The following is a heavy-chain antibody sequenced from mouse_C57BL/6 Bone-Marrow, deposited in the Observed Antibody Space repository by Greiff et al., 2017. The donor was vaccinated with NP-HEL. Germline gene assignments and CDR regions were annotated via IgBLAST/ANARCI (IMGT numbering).Heavy chain of an antibody. Sequence: VKLVESGPELVKPGASVKISCKASGYAFSSSWMNWVKQRPGKGLEWIGRIYPGDGDTNYNGKFKGKATLTADKSSSTAYMQLSSLTSEDSAVYFCARWSGYYGSSLDYWGQGTTLTVSS. CDR1: GYAFSSSW. D-gene: IGHD1-1*01. J-gene: IGHJ2*01. V-gene: IGHV1-82*01. CDR2: IYPGDGDT. CDR3: ARWSGYYGSSLDY.